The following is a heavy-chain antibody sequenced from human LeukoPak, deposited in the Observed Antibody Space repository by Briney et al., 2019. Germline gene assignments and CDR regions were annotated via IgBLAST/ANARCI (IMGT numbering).Heavy chain of an antibody. D-gene: IGHD6-19*01. J-gene: IGHJ4*02. CDR3: ARDPDFSSGWYFDY. CDR1: GFTFSSYS. Sequence: GGPLRLSCAASGFTFSSYSMNWVRQAPGKGLEWVSSISSSSSYIYYADSVKGRFTISRDNAKNSLYLQMNSLRAEDTAVYYCARDPDFSSGWYFDYWGQGTLVTVSS. V-gene: IGHV3-21*01. CDR2: ISSSSSYI.